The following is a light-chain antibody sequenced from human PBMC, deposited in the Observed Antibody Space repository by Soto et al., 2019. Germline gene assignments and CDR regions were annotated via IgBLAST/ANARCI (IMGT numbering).Light chain of an antibody. CDR2: GAS. Sequence: EIVMTQSPATLSVSPGGRATLSCRASQSISDTLAWYQQKPGQAPRLLIHGASTRAPGFPARFSGSGSGTDLPLTISRLHSEDFAVYYCQQYDNWPWTFGQGSKVDIK. J-gene: IGKJ1*01. CDR1: QSISDT. CDR3: QQYDNWPWT. V-gene: IGKV3-15*01.